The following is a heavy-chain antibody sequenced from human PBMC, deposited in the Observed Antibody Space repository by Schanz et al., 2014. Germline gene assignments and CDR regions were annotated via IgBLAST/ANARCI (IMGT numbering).Heavy chain of an antibody. CDR2: IYYSGSS. CDR3: ASKGLTTDAFDI. J-gene: IGHJ3*02. CDR1: GYSINTSDW. V-gene: IGHV4-28*07. D-gene: IGHD2-8*01. Sequence: QVQLQESGPGLVKPSDTLSLTCAVSGYSINTSDWWGWIRQPPGKGLEWIGYIYYSGSSYYNPSLKGRVTMSVDTSKNQFPRKRRSVTAVDTAVYYCASKGLTTDAFDIWGQGTMVTVSS.